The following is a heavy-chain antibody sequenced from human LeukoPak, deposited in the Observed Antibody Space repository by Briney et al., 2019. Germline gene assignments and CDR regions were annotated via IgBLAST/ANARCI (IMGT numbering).Heavy chain of an antibody. CDR3: ARDRYSGFDY. CDR2: IRYDGSYK. CDR1: GVTFSTYG. V-gene: IGHV3-30*02. J-gene: IGHJ4*02. D-gene: IGHD1-26*01. Sequence: GGSLRLSCAASGVTFSTYGMHWVRQAPGKGLEWVTFIRYDGSYKKYADSVKGRFTISRDNAKNSLYLQMNSLRAEDTAVYYCARDRYSGFDYWGQGTLVTVSS.